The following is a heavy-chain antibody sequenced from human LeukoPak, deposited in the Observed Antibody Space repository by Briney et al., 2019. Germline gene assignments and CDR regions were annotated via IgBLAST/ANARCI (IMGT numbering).Heavy chain of an antibody. V-gene: IGHV3-11*04. J-gene: IGHJ5*02. D-gene: IGHD1-7*01. CDR3: AREELP. CDR2: ISSSGGTI. CDR1: GFTFSDYY. Sequence: PWGSLRLSCAASGFTFSDYYMNWIRQVPGKGLEWVSYISSSGGTIYYADSVKGRFTISRDNAKNSLYLQMNSLTVDDTAVYYCAREELPWGQGTLVTVSS.